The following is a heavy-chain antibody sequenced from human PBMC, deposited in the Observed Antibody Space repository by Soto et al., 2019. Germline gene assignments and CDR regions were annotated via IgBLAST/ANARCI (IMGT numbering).Heavy chain of an antibody. D-gene: IGHD4-17*01. J-gene: IGHJ4*02. CDR1: GGSISSSSYY. V-gene: IGHV4-39*01. CDR2: IYYTGST. Sequence: TSETLSLTCIVFGGSISSSSYYWGWIRQPPGKGLEWIGNIYYTGSTYYNPSLKSRVSISVDTSKNQFSLKLSSVTAADTAVYYCVRRRDYGDYFDFWGQGTLVTVSS. CDR3: VRRRDYGDYFDF.